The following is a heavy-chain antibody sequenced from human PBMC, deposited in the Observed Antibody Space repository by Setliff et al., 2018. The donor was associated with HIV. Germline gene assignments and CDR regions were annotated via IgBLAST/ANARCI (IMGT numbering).Heavy chain of an antibody. Sequence: GGSLRLSCAASGFTFSSYGMHWVRQAPGKGLEWGAVIWYDGSNKYYADSVKGRFTISRDNSKNTLYLQMNSLRAEDTAVYYCAKARSVYDAFDIWGQGTMVTVSS. D-gene: IGHD3-10*01. CDR2: IWYDGSNK. CDR1: GFTFSSYG. J-gene: IGHJ3*02. CDR3: AKARSVYDAFDI. V-gene: IGHV3-33*06.